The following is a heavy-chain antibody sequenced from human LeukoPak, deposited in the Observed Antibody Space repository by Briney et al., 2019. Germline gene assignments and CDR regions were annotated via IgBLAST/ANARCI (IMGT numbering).Heavy chain of an antibody. D-gene: IGHD6-13*01. V-gene: IGHV4-4*07. CDR2: ISGSGSA. CDR3: ARGSSWYEVRFDY. J-gene: IGHJ4*02. CDR1: GGSISGYY. Sequence: PSETLSLTCTVSGGSISGYYWSWIRQPAGKGLEWIGRISGSGSADYNPSLKSRVTMSVDKSKNQFSLKLSSVTAADTAVYYCARGSSWYEVRFDYRGQGTLATVSS.